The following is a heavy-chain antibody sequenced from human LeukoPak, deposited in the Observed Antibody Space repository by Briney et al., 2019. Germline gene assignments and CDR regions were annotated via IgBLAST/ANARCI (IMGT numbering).Heavy chain of an antibody. D-gene: IGHD5-18*01. CDR2: IRYDGNKK. J-gene: IGHJ4*02. CDR3: AKGAVPIQLWPPIDY. CDR1: GFTFSSYG. Sequence: GGSLRLSCAASGFTFSSYGMQWVRQAPGKGLEWVAFIRYDGNKKYYADSVKGRFTISRDNSKNTLYLQMNSLRAEDTAVYYCAKGAVPIQLWPPIDYWGQGTLVTVSS. V-gene: IGHV3-30*02.